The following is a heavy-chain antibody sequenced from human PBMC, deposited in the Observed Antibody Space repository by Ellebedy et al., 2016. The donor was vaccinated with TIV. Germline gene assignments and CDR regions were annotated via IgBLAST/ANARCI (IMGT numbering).Heavy chain of an antibody. CDR3: AKAVSVGAFRAAFDI. D-gene: IGHD1-26*01. CDR1: GFTFSSYA. V-gene: IGHV3-23*01. CDR2: ISGSGGST. Sequence: GESLKISXAASGFTFSSYAMSWVRQAPGEGLEWVSAISGSGGSTYYADSVKGRFTISRDNSKNTLYLQMNSLRAEDTAVYYCAKAVSVGAFRAAFDIWGQGTMVTVSS. J-gene: IGHJ3*02.